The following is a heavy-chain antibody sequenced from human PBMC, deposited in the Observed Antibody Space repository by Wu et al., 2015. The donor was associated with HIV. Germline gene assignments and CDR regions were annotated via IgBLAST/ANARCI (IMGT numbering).Heavy chain of an antibody. CDR3: ARGAYYYDDSRSTAEVVRFPTP. Sequence: QVHLVQSGAEVKKPGASVKVSCKTSGYTFTNRGITWVRQAPGQGLDWMGWISVYGGSTKYAQKFRGRVTLTTDTSTSTVYMELRSLTSDDTAVYYCARGAYYYDDSRSTAEVVRFPTPWGQGTLVIVSS. CDR2: ISVYGGST. V-gene: IGHV1-18*01. J-gene: IGHJ5*02. D-gene: IGHD3-22*01. CDR1: GYTFTNRG.